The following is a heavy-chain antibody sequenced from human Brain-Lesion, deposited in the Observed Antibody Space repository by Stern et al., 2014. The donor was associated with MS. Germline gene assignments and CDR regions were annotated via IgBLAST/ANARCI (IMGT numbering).Heavy chain of an antibody. CDR2: IFNSGST. V-gene: IGHV4-61*02. Sequence: VQLVQSGPGLVKPSQTLSLSCTVSGGSISSGGYYWSWIRQPAGKGLEWIGRIFNSGSTSYNPSLKSRVTISIGTSKNQFSLRLNSMTAADTAVYYCARGRVVPGFQYYATDVWGQGTTVIVSS. CDR3: ARGRVVPGFQYYATDV. CDR1: GGSISSGGYY. J-gene: IGHJ6*02. D-gene: IGHD2-2*01.